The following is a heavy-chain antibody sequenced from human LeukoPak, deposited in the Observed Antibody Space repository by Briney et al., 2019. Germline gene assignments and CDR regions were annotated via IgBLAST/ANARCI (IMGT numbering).Heavy chain of an antibody. CDR1: GYSISSGYY. D-gene: IGHD2-8*01. V-gene: IGHV4-38-2*02. CDR3: ARGMGSPDY. Sequence: SETLSLTCTVSGYSISSGYYWGWIRQPPGKGLEWIGSIYHSGSTYYNPSLKSRVTISVDTSKNQFSLKLSSVTAADTAVYYCARGMGSPDYWGQGTLVTVSP. CDR2: IYHSGST. J-gene: IGHJ4*02.